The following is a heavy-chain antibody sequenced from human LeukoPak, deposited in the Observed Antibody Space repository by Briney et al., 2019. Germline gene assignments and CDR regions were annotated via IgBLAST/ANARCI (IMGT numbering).Heavy chain of an antibody. CDR3: ARDGAHSGYEGSFDY. CDR2: IYYSGST. V-gene: IGHV4-61*01. J-gene: IGHJ4*02. Sequence: SETLSLTCTVSGGSISSSSYYWSWIRQPPGKGLEWIGYIYYSGSTNYNPSLKSRVTISVDTSKNQFSLKLSSVTAADTAVYYCARDGAHSGYEGSFDYWGQGTLVTVSS. CDR1: GGSISSSSYY. D-gene: IGHD5-12*01.